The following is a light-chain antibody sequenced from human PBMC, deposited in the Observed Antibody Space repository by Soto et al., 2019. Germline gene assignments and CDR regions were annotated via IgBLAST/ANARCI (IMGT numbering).Light chain of an antibody. CDR1: SGHSTYI. CDR2: LDRSGSY. Sequence: QAVVTQSSSASASLGSSVKLTCILSSGHSTYIIAWHQQQPGKAPRFLMTLDRSGSYNRGSGVPDRFSGSSSGADRYLTISNLQFEDEGDYYCETWYSNTHMVFGGGTQLTVL. J-gene: IGLJ3*02. V-gene: IGLV4-60*02. CDR3: ETWYSNTHMV.